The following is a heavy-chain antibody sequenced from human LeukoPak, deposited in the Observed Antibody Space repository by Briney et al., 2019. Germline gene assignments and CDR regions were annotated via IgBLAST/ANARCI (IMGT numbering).Heavy chain of an antibody. CDR3: ARSSTSWNNWFDP. V-gene: IGHV4-4*07. D-gene: IGHD2-2*01. J-gene: IGHJ5*02. CDR2: IYTSGST. Sequence: SETLSLTCTLSTGSISSYYWGWIRQPAGKGLGWIGRIYTSGSTNYNPSLKSRVTTSVDTSKNQFSLRLSSVTAADTAVYYCARSSTSWNNWFDPWGQGARVTVSS. CDR1: TGSISSYY.